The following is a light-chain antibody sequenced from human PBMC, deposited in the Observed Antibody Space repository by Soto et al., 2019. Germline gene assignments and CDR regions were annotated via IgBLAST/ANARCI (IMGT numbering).Light chain of an antibody. V-gene: IGKV3-11*01. CDR1: QSVASRN. Sequence: EIVLTQSPGTLSLSPGERATLSCRAFQSVASRNLAWYQQKSGQAPRLLIYGASSRAIHTPDRFSGSGSGTDFTLTISSLEPEDSAIYYCQQRNIWPPVTFGQGTRLEIK. J-gene: IGKJ5*01. CDR3: QQRNIWPPVT. CDR2: GAS.